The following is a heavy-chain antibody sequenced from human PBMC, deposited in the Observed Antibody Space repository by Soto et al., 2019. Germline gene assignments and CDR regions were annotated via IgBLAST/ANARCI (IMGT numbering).Heavy chain of an antibody. Sequence: QVQLVQSGAEVKKPGSSVKVSCKASGGTFSSYAISWVRQAPGQGLEWMGGIIPIFATADYAQKFQGRVTSTADDSTSTAYMELSSLRSEDTAVYYCARSITGTVSYYYGMDVWGQGTTVTVSS. V-gene: IGHV1-69*12. J-gene: IGHJ6*02. CDR1: GGTFSSYA. D-gene: IGHD1-20*01. CDR3: ARSITGTVSYYYGMDV. CDR2: IIPIFATA.